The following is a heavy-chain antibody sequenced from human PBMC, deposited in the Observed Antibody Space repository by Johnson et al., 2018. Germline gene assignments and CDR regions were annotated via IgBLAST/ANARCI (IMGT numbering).Heavy chain of an antibody. CDR3: ARAGRYNYGPYYYYYMDV. J-gene: IGHJ6*03. D-gene: IGHD5-18*01. CDR1: GGSISSGDHH. CDR2: IYYSGST. Sequence: QVQLQESGPGLVKPSQTLSLTCTVSGGSISSGDHHWSWIRQPPRKGLEWIGYIYYSGSTYYNPSLKSQVTISVDTSKSQFSLTVSSVTAADTAMYYCARAGRYNYGPYYYYYMDVWGKGTTVTVSS. V-gene: IGHV4-30-4*01.